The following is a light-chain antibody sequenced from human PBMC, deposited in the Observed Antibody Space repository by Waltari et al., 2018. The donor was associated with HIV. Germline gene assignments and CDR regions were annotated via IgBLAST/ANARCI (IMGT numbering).Light chain of an antibody. Sequence: QTVVTQEPSFSVSPGGTITLTCGLSSGSVSSAYYPSWYQQTTGQPPRTLIYNTDTRSVGVPDLFSGSIVGNKAALTITGAQSEDESDYYCLLYMASGRVFGGGTRLTVL. J-gene: IGLJ3*02. CDR2: NTD. CDR1: SGSVSSAYY. V-gene: IGLV8-61*01. CDR3: LLYMASGRV.